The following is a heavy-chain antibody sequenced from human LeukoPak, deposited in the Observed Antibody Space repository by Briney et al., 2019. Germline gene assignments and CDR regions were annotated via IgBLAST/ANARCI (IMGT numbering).Heavy chain of an antibody. CDR2: MNPNSGNT. CDR3: ARWSGGSEWLYHYGMDV. D-gene: IGHD3-10*01. Sequence: GASVKVSCKASGYTFTSYDINWVRQATGQGLEWMGWMNPNSGNTGYAQNLQGRVTVTAEKSTSTAYMELRSLRSDDTAVYYCARWSGGSEWLYHYGMDVWGQGPRSPSP. CDR1: GYTFTSYD. J-gene: IGHJ6*02. V-gene: IGHV1-8*02.